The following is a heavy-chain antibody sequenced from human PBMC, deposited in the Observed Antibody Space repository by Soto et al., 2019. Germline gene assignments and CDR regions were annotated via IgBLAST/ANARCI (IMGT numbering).Heavy chain of an antibody. CDR2: INAGNGNT. CDR1: GYTFTSYA. D-gene: IGHD6-19*01. Sequence: QVQLVQSGAEVKKPGASVKVSCKASGYTFTSYAMHWVRQAPGQRIEWMGWINAGNGNTKYSQKFQGRVTITRDTSASTAYMELSSLRSEDTAVYYCARDGGWKTWGYWGQGTLVTVSS. V-gene: IGHV1-3*01. J-gene: IGHJ4*02. CDR3: ARDGGWKTWGY.